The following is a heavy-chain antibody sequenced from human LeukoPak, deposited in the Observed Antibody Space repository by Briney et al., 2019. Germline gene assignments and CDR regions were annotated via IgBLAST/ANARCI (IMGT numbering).Heavy chain of an antibody. Sequence: GGSLRLSCAASGFTFNTYTMNWVRQAPGKGLVWVSRITNDGSSTTYADSVKGRFAISRDNAKNSVYLQMNSLRVEDTAIYYCARYTAVSSPGAFDIWGQGTMVTVSS. CDR3: ARYTAVSSPGAFDI. CDR1: GFTFNTYT. D-gene: IGHD4-17*01. J-gene: IGHJ3*02. V-gene: IGHV3-74*01. CDR2: ITNDGSST.